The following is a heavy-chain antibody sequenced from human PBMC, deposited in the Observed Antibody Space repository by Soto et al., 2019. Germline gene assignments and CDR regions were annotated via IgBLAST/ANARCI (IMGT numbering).Heavy chain of an antibody. D-gene: IGHD2-21*02. CDR3: ARGVGSDGDAFDI. CDR1: GGSISSGNYY. J-gene: IGHJ3*02. Sequence: PSETLSLTCTVFGGSISSGNYYWSWIRQPPGKGLEWIGYIYYSGSTYYNPSLKSRVTISLDTSKNQFSLKLSSVTAADTAVYYCARGVGSDGDAFDIWGQGTMVTVSS. CDR2: IYYSGST. V-gene: IGHV4-30-4*01.